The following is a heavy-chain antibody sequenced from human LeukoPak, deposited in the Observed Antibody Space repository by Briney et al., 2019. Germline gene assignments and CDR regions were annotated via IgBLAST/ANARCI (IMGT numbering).Heavy chain of an antibody. J-gene: IGHJ4*02. D-gene: IGHD5-24*01. CDR2: IYYSGST. CDR1: GGSISSSSYY. Sequence: SETLSLTCTVCGGSISSSSYYWGWIRQPPGKGLEWIGSIYYSGSTYYNPSLKSRVTISVDTSKNQFSLKLSSVTAADTAVYYCASLDGYLNWGQGTLVTVSS. CDR3: ASLDGYLN. V-gene: IGHV4-39*01.